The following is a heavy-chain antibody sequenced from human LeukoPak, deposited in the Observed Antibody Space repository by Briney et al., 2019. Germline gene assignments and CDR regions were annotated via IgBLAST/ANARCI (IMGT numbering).Heavy chain of an antibody. CDR1: GFTFDDHA. CDR3: AKDTSSDGYDAFDI. CDR2: ISWNGGTT. V-gene: IGHV3-43D*03. Sequence: GGSLRLSCAASGFTFDDHAMHWVRQAPGKGLEWASLISWNGGTTYYADSVQGRFTISRDNSKNSLYLQLNSLRAEDTALYYCAKDTSSDGYDAFDIWGQGTMVTVSS. J-gene: IGHJ3*02. D-gene: IGHD6-19*01.